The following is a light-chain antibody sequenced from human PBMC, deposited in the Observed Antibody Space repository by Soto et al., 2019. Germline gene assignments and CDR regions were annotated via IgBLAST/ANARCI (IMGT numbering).Light chain of an antibody. CDR2: AAS. CDR3: HQSYSYPHT. Sequence: AIRMTQSPSSFSASTGDRVTITCRASQGSSSYLAWYQQKPGKAPKLLIYAASTLKSGGPSRFSGSGSGTDFTLTISCLQSEDFATYYCHQSYSYPHTFDEGTKVDIK. V-gene: IGKV1-8*01. J-gene: IGKJ4*02. CDR1: QGSSSY.